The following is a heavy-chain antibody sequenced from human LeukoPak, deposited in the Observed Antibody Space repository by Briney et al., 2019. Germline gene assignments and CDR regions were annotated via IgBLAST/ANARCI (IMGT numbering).Heavy chain of an antibody. CDR1: GFTFSSYG. Sequence: GGSLRLSCAASGFTFSSYGMHWVRQAPGKGLEWVAVISYDGSNKYYADSVKGRFTISRDNSKNTLYLQMNSLRGDDTAVYYCARSDCSGRSCFTFDYWGQGTLVTVSS. V-gene: IGHV3-30*03. J-gene: IGHJ4*02. CDR3: ARSDCSGRSCFTFDY. CDR2: ISYDGSNK. D-gene: IGHD2-15*01.